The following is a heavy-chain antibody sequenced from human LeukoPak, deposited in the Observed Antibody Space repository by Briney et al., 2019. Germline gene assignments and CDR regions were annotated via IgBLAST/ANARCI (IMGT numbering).Heavy chain of an antibody. V-gene: IGHV4-39*01. CDR1: GGFITSSTYY. J-gene: IGHJ6*03. CDR3: ARGRKDGYRLYYMDV. D-gene: IGHD5-24*01. Sequence: SETLSLTRTVSGGFITSSTYYWGWIRQPPGKGLEWIGTIYYSGSTYYNPSLKSRVTISVDTSKNQFSLKLSSVTAADTAVYYCARGRKDGYRLYYMDVWGKGTTVTISS. CDR2: IYYSGST.